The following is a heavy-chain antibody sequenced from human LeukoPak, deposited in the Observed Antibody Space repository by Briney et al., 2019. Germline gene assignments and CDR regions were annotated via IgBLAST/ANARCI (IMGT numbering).Heavy chain of an antibody. D-gene: IGHD5-24*01. CDR3: ARVGGMTTINNAAFDI. CDR2: IYHSGST. CDR1: GGSINSYY. Sequence: SETLSLTCTVYGGSINSYYWNWIRQPPGKGLEWIGYIYHSGSTNYNPSLKGRVTISLDTSKNQFSLKLTSVTAADTAIYYCARVGGMTTINNAAFDIWGQGTMVTVSS. V-gene: IGHV4-59*01. J-gene: IGHJ3*02.